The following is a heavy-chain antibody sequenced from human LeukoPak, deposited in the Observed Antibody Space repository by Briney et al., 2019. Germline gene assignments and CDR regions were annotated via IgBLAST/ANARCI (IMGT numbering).Heavy chain of an antibody. D-gene: IGHD2-21*01. J-gene: IGHJ3*02. Sequence: GASVKVSCKASGYTFTGYYMHWVRQAPGQGLEWMGWINPNSGGTNYAQKFQGRVTMTRDTSISTAYMELSRLRSDDTAVYYCARANGAAYDAFDIWGQGTMVTVSS. CDR3: ARANGAAYDAFDI. CDR2: INPNSGGT. CDR1: GYTFTGYY. V-gene: IGHV1-2*02.